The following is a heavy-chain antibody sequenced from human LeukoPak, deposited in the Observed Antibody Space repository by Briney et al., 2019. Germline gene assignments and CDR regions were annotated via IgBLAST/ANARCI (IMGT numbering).Heavy chain of an antibody. CDR3: ARVLDYDFWSGYSNWFDP. D-gene: IGHD3-3*01. CDR2: INHSGST. J-gene: IGHJ5*02. Sequence: SETPSLTCAVYGGSFSGYYWSWIRQPPGKGLEWIGEINHSGSTNYNPSLKSRVTISVDTSKNQFSLKLSSVTAADTAVYYCARVLDYDFWSGYSNWFDPWGQGTLVTVSS. CDR1: GGSFSGYY. V-gene: IGHV4-34*01.